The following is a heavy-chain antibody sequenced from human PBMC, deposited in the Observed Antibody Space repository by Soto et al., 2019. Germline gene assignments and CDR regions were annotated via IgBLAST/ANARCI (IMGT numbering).Heavy chain of an antibody. CDR2: MNPNSGNT. Sequence: QVQLVQSGAEVKKPGASVKVSCKASGYTFTSYDINWVRQATGQGLEWMGWMNPNSGNTGYAQKFQGRVTMTRNTSISTAYMELSSLRSEDTDVYYCARATGYSSSWYRSLYYGMDVWGQGTTVTVSS. D-gene: IGHD6-13*01. V-gene: IGHV1-8*01. CDR3: ARATGYSSSWYRSLYYGMDV. CDR1: GYTFTSYD. J-gene: IGHJ6*02.